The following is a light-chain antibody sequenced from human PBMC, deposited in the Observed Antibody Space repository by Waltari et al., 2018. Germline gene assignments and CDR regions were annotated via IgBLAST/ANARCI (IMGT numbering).Light chain of an antibody. V-gene: IGLV1-40*01. CDR2: GNS. CDR1: SSNIGAGYD. Sequence: QSVLTQPPSVSGAPGQRVTISCTGSSSNIGAGYDVQWYQQLPGTAPKLLIYGNSNRPSGVPDRFSGSKSGTSASLAITGLQAEDEADYYCQSYDSSLSGLWVFGGGTKLTVL. CDR3: QSYDSSLSGLWV. J-gene: IGLJ3*02.